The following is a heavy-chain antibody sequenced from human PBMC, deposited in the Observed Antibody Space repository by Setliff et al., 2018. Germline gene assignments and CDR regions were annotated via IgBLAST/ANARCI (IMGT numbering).Heavy chain of an antibody. CDR1: GGTFTSYG. V-gene: IGHV1-46*01. D-gene: IGHD3-10*01. Sequence: ASVKVSCKASGGTFTSYGISWVRQAPGQGLEWMGIINPSGGSTSYAQKFQGRVTITRDTSASTAYMELSSLRSEDTAVYYCAIDGSGSYLYYYYGMDVWGQGTTVTVSS. CDR3: AIDGSGSYLYYYYGMDV. CDR2: INPSGGST. J-gene: IGHJ6*02.